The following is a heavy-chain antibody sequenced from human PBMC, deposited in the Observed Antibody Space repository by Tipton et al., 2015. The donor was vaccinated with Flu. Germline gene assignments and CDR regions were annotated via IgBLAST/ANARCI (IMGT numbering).Heavy chain of an antibody. CDR1: GGSISSSSYY. J-gene: IGHJ4*02. CDR3: ARDDSGFNDY. D-gene: IGHD3-22*01. V-gene: IGHV4-39*07. CDR2: IYYSGST. Sequence: TLSLTCTVSGGSISSSSYYWGWIRQPPGKGLEWIGTIYYSGSTYYNPSLESRVTISLDTSKNQFSLKLSSVTAADTAVYYCARDDSGFNDYWGPGTLVTVSS.